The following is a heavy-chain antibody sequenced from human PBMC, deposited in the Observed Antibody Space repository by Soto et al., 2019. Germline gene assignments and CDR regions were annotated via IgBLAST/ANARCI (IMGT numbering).Heavy chain of an antibody. D-gene: IGHD6-13*01. CDR3: ASTGIAAAALLSGPYYYYYGMDV. J-gene: IGHJ6*02. Sequence: ASVKVSCKASGYTFTSYVLLWVRQAPGQRLEWMGWINAGNGNTKYSQKFQGRVTITRDTSASTAYMELSSLRSEDTAVYYCASTGIAAAALLSGPYYYYYGMDVWGQGTTVTVSS. CDR1: GYTFTSYV. V-gene: IGHV1-3*01. CDR2: INAGNGNT.